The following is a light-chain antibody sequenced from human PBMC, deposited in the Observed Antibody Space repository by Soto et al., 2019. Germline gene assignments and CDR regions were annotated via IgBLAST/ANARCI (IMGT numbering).Light chain of an antibody. CDR2: DAS. J-gene: IGKJ1*01. CDR3: QHYKAFSPWT. V-gene: IGKV1-5*01. Sequence: DIQMTQSPSALSASVGDRVTITCRASQNISSWLAWYQQKPGKAPKSLIYDASSLESDVPSRLSGSGSGTEFTLTISNLQPDDSATYYCQHYKAFSPWTFGQGTKVDIK. CDR1: QNISSW.